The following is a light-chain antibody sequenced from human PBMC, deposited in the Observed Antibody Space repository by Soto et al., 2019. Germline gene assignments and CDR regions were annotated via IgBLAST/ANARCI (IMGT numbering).Light chain of an antibody. V-gene: IGLV2-14*01. CDR2: QVT. CDR3: CSYAGSSTYV. CDR1: FSDIAVFNY. Sequence: QSALAQPASVSGSPGQSITISCTGSFSDIAVFNYVSWYQQYPGRAPKLLIYQVTSRASGVSHRFSGSKSGNTASLTISGLQPEDEAEYYCCSYAGSSTYVFGTGTKVTVL. J-gene: IGLJ1*01.